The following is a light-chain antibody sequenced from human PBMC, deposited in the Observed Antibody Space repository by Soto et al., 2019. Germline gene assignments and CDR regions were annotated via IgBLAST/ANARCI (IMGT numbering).Light chain of an antibody. CDR1: INDVGGYNY. CDR2: QVT. J-gene: IGLJ1*01. Sequence: QSALTQPPSASGSPGQSVTISCAGTINDVGGYNYVSWYQPHPGKVPQLMIYQVTKRPSGVPDRFSASKSDTTASLTISGLQAEDEGDYYCMSYAGGNRFVFGTGTKLTVL. CDR3: MSYAGGNRFV. V-gene: IGLV2-8*01.